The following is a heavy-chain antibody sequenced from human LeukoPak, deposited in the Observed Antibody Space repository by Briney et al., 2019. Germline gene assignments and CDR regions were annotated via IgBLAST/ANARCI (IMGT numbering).Heavy chain of an antibody. J-gene: IGHJ4*02. CDR2: ISYDGSNK. D-gene: IGHD3-10*01. V-gene: IGHV3-30*18. Sequence: GRSLRLSCAVSGFTFSSYGMHWVRQAPGKGLEWVAVISYDGSNKYYADSVKGRFTISRDNSKNTLYLQMNSLRAEDTAVYYCAKDHPYYYGSGSYYNEPDDYWGQGTLVTVSS. CDR3: AKDHPYYYGSGSYYNEPDDY. CDR1: GFTFSSYG.